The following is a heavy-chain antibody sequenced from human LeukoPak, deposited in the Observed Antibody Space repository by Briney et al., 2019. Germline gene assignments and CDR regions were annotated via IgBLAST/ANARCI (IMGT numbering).Heavy chain of an antibody. J-gene: IGHJ4*02. CDR2: TSGSGGST. D-gene: IGHD5-12*01. CDR1: GFIVSSNY. CDR3: AKDLSGYDSPTYLDY. V-gene: IGHV3-23*01. Sequence: GGSLRLSCAASGFIVSSNYMSWVRQAPGKGLEWVSATSGSGGSTYYADSVKGRFTISRDNSKNTLYLQMNSLRAEDTAVYYCAKDLSGYDSPTYLDYWGQGTLVTVSS.